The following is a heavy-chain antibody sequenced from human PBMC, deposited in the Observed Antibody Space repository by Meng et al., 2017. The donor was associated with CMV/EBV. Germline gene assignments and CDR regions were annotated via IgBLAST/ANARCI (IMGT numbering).Heavy chain of an antibody. CDR3: AHRLHGSGSYYPYYFDY. CDR2: IYWDDDK. CDR1: GFSLSTSGVG. V-gene: IGHV2-5*02. D-gene: IGHD3-10*01. J-gene: IGHJ4*02. Sequence: QITLKEPGPPLVKPTQTLTLTCTFSGFSLSTSGVGVGWIRQPPGKALEWLALIYWDDDKRYSPSLKSRLTITKDTSKNQVVLTMTNMDPVDTATYYCAHRLHGSGSYYPYYFDYWGQGTLVTVSS.